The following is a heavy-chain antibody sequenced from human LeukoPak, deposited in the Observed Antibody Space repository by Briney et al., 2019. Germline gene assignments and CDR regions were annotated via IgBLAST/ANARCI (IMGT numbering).Heavy chain of an antibody. CDR1: GYTSTSYG. V-gene: IGHV1-18*01. Sequence: ASVKVSCKASGYTSTSYGISWVRQAPGQGLEWMGWISAYNGNTNYAQKLQGRVTMTTDTSTSTAYMELRSLRSDDTAVYYCARDEIIVGATRFFDYWGQGTLVTVSS. J-gene: IGHJ4*02. CDR2: ISAYNGNT. D-gene: IGHD1-26*01. CDR3: ARDEIIVGATRFFDY.